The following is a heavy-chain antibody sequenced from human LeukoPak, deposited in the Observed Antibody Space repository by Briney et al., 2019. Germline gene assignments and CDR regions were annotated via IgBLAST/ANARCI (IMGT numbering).Heavy chain of an antibody. J-gene: IGHJ3*02. Sequence: SETLSLTCAVYGGSFSGYYWSWIRQPPGKGLEWIGEINHSGSTNYNPSLKSRVTISVDTSKNQFSLKLSSVTAAGTAVYYCARSARDAFDIWGQGTMVTVSS. V-gene: IGHV4-34*01. CDR3: ARSARDAFDI. CDR1: GGSFSGYY. CDR2: INHSGST. D-gene: IGHD6-6*01.